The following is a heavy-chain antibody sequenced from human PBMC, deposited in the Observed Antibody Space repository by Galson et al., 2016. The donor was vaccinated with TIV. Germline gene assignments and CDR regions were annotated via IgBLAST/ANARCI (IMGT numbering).Heavy chain of an antibody. V-gene: IGHV3-23*01. CDR2: ISGSGATT. Sequence: SLRLSCAASGFTFSSHAMTWVRQAPGKGLEWVSAISGSGATTHYADSVKGRFTISRDNSKNTLYVQMESLRAEDTALYYCAKVPSSGFSYYYGWDVWGQGTTVTVS. CDR3: AKVPSSGFSYYYGWDV. CDR1: GFTFSSHA. J-gene: IGHJ6*02. D-gene: IGHD3-10*01.